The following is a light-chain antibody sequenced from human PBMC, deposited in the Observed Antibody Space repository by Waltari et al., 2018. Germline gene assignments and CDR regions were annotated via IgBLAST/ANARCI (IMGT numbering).Light chain of an antibody. CDR1: SGALSSTSY. CDR3: LLYMGSGIWV. V-gene: IGLV8-61*01. Sequence: QTVVTPGPASSVSLGETGTPACASSSGALSSTSYASWYQQSAGQAPRTPVYKTNSRASGVPDRFSGSVLGNKAALTITGAQADDESDYYCLLYMGSGIWVFGGGTTLTVL. CDR2: KTN. J-gene: IGLJ3*02.